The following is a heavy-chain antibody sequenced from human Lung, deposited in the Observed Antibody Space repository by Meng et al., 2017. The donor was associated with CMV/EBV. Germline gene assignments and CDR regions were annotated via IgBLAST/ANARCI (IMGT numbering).Heavy chain of an antibody. D-gene: IGHD1-26*01. CDR2: INPNSGGT. Sequence: ASVXVSXXASGYTFTGYYMHWVRQAPGQGLEWMGWINPNSGGTNYAQKFQGRVTMTRDTSISTAYMELSRLRSDDTAVYYCARLPFGRRRPTWDIWGQGTMVTVSS. CDR3: ARLPFGRRRPTWDI. J-gene: IGHJ3*02. CDR1: GYTFTGYY. V-gene: IGHV1-2*02.